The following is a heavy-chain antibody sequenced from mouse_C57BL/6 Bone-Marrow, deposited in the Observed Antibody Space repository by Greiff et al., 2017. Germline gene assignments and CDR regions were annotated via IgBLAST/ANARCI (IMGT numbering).Heavy chain of an antibody. V-gene: IGHV1-62-2*01. J-gene: IGHJ4*01. D-gene: IGHD1-1*01. CDR1: GYTFTEYT. Sequence: VKLQESGAELVKPGASVKLSCKASGYTFTEYTIHWVKQRSGQGLEWIGWFYPGSGSIKYNEKFKDKATLTADKSSSTVYMERSRLTSEDSAVYFCARHETTVVATDAMDYWGQGTSVTVSS. CDR2: FYPGSGSI. CDR3: ARHETTVVATDAMDY.